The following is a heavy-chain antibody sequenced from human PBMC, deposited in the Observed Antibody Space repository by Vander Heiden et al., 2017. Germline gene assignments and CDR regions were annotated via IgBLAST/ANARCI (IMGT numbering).Heavy chain of an antibody. J-gene: IGHJ4*02. CDR1: GFTFRSYG. V-gene: IGHV3-33*01. Sequence: QLQLVESGGGVVQPGRALRLSWAASGFTFRSYGMHWVRQAPGKELEWVAVIWFDATNKYYGDSVKGRFTISRDNSKNTVYLQMNSLRAEDTAVYYCARGTTGYYRGSYFDYWGQGTLVTASS. D-gene: IGHD3-9*01. CDR2: IWFDATNK. CDR3: ARGTTGYYRGSYFDY.